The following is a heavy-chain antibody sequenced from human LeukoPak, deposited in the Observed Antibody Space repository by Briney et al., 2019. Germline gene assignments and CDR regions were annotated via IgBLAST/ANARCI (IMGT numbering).Heavy chain of an antibody. CDR3: ARGSYCSSTSCYKGTADY. CDR1: GFSFRMYA. V-gene: IGHV3-23*01. D-gene: IGHD2-2*02. CDR2: ISGSGDRT. Sequence: GGSLRLSCVGSGFSFRMYAMNWVRQTPGKGLDWVSTISGSGDRTSYADSVKGRFTISRDNSKNTVYLQMNSLRAEDTAVYYCARGSYCSSTSCYKGTADYWGQGTLVTVSS. J-gene: IGHJ4*02.